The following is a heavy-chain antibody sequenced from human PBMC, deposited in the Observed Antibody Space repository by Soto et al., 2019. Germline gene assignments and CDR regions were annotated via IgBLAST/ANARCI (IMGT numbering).Heavy chain of an antibody. CDR3: VKRIRNGSNPFHY. J-gene: IGHJ4*02. V-gene: IGHV3-23*01. CDR2: ISYSGGRT. D-gene: IGHD2-8*01. CDR1: GFTFSTYP. Sequence: GGSLRLSCAASGFTFSTYPMSWVRQAPGERPEWVSSISYSGGRTCYTDSVKGRFTISRDNSKNTLYLQMNTLRVEDTAVYHCVKRIRNGSNPFHYWGQGALVTVYS.